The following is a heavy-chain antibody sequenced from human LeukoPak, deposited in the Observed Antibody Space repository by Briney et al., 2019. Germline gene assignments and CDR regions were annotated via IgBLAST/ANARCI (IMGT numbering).Heavy chain of an antibody. CDR1: GFTFSTYA. CDR2: ISSDSSKK. D-gene: IGHD1-26*01. J-gene: IGHJ4*02. V-gene: IGHV3-30-3*01. CDR3: ARDLSGSYFDY. Sequence: GGSLRLSCTASGFTFSTYAMHWVRQAPGKGLEWVAVISSDSSKKYYADSVKGRFTISRDNSKNTLYLQMNSLRGEDTAVYYCARDLSGSYFDYWGQGTLVTVSS.